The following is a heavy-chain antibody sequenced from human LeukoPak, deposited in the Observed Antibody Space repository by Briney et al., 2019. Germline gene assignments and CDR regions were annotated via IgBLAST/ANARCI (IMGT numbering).Heavy chain of an antibody. V-gene: IGHV1-2*02. CDR3: ARDPLGDCSGGSCYVGGYFDY. Sequence: ASVKVSCKASGYTFTGYYMHWVRQAPGQGLEWMGWINPNSGGTNYAQKFQGRVTMTRDTSISTAYMELSRLRSDDTAVYYCARDPLGDCSGGSCYVGGYFDYWGQGTLVTVSS. CDR1: GYTFTGYY. J-gene: IGHJ4*02. D-gene: IGHD2-15*01. CDR2: INPNSGGT.